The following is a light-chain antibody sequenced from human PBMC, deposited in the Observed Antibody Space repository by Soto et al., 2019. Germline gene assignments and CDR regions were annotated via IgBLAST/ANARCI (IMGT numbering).Light chain of an antibody. J-gene: IGLJ1*01. CDR3: CSYGGYYNYV. V-gene: IGLV2-11*01. CDR1: STDVGGYNY. Sequence: QSPGTQPRWVSVSPGQSVTISCTGTSTDVGGYNYVSWYQQHPGKAPKVMIYDVSKRPSGVPDRFSGSKSGNTASLTISGLQAEDEADYYCCSYGGYYNYVFGTGTKVTVL. CDR2: DVS.